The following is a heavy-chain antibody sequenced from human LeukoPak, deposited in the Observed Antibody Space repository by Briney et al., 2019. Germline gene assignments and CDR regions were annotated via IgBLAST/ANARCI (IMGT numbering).Heavy chain of an antibody. Sequence: ETLSLTCTVSGGPISSSSYYWGWVRQAPGKGLEWVSSISSSSSYIYYADSVKGRFTISRDNAKNSLYLQMNSLRAEDTAVYYCARVLLGVYSYEPYMDVWGKGTTVTVSS. J-gene: IGHJ6*03. V-gene: IGHV3-21*01. CDR2: ISSSSSYI. CDR1: GGPISSSSYY. D-gene: IGHD5-18*01. CDR3: ARVLLGVYSYEPYMDV.